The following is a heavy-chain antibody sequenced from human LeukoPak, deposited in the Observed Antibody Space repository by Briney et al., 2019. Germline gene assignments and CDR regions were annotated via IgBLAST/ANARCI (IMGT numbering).Heavy chain of an antibody. CDR2: INWNGGST. V-gene: IGHV3-20*04. Sequence: PGGSLRLSCAASGFTFDDYGMSWVRQAPGQGLAWVSGINWNGGSTGYADSVKGRFTISRDNAKNSLYLQMNSLRAEDTALYYCARGYCSGGSCYSGYLFDYWGQGTLVTVSS. D-gene: IGHD2-15*01. CDR3: ARGYCSGGSCYSGYLFDY. CDR1: GFTFDDYG. J-gene: IGHJ4*02.